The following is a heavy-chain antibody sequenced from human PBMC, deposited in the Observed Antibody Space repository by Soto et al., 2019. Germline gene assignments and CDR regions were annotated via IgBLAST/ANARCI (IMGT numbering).Heavy chain of an antibody. J-gene: IGHJ6*02. V-gene: IGHV4-31*03. CDR3: AREGVAAAGEYGMDV. CDR2: IYYSGST. CDR1: GGYISSGCYY. Sequence: PSETLSLTCPVSGGYISSGCYYWSWIRQHPGKGLEWIGYIYYSGSTYYNPSLKSRVTISVDTSKNQFSLKLSSVTAADTAVYYCAREGVAAAGEYGMDVWGQGTTVTVSS. D-gene: IGHD6-13*01.